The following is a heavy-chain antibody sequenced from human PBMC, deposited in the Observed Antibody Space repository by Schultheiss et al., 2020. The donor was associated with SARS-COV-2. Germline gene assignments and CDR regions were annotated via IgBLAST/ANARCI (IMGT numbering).Heavy chain of an antibody. CDR3: ATQHCSGGSCYQRHFDY. CDR1: GGSFSGYY. V-gene: IGHV4-30-2*05. Sequence: SETLSLTCAVYGGSFSGYYWGWIRQPPGKGLEWIGYIYHSGSTYYNPSLKSRVTISVDTSKNQFSLKLSSVTAADTAVYYCATQHCSGGSCYQRHFDYWGQGTLVTVSS. D-gene: IGHD2-15*01. CDR2: IYHSGST. J-gene: IGHJ4*02.